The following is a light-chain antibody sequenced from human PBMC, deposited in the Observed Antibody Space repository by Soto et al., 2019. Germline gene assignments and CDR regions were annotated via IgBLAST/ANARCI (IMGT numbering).Light chain of an antibody. CDR1: SLNIGAGYD. V-gene: IGLV1-40*01. CDR2: GNS. J-gene: IGLJ1*01. CDR3: QSYDSSLSGSYV. Sequence: QSVLTQPPSVSGAPGQRVTISCTGSSLNIGAGYDVHWYQQLPGTAPKLLIYGNSNRPSGVPDRFSGSKPGTSASLAITGLQAEDEADYYCQSYDSSLSGSYVFGTGTKVTVL.